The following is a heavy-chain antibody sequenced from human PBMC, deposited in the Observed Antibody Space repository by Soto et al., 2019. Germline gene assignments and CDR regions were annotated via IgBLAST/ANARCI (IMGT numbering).Heavy chain of an antibody. D-gene: IGHD3-22*01. CDR1: GFTFSSYA. CDR2: ISYDGSNK. Sequence: SLRLSCAASGFTFSSYAMHWVRQAPGEGLEWVAVISYDGSNKYYADSVKGRFTISRDNSKNTLYLQMNSLRAEDTAVYYCAREAYYDSSGYYSGFDPWGQGTLVTVSS. V-gene: IGHV3-30-3*01. CDR3: AREAYYDSSGYYSGFDP. J-gene: IGHJ5*02.